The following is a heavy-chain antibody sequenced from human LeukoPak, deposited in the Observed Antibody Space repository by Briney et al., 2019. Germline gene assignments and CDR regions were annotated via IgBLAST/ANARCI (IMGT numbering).Heavy chain of an antibody. Sequence: SETLSLTCSVSGGSMSNVVYYWGWIRQPPGKGLEWIGSIYYSGITYYNPSLKSRVTISVDTSKNQFSLNLTSVNAADTAVYYCATLRLNWNDVFYWGQGSLVTVSS. CDR3: ATLRLNWNDVFY. D-gene: IGHD1-1*01. J-gene: IGHJ4*02. V-gene: IGHV4-39*01. CDR2: IYYSGIT. CDR1: GGSMSNVVYY.